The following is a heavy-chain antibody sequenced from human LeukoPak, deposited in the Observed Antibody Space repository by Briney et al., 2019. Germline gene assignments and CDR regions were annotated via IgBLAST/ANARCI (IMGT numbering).Heavy chain of an antibody. CDR2: IYSGGST. J-gene: IGHJ5*02. Sequence: GGSLRLSCAASGFTVSSNYMSWVRQAPGKGLEWVSVIYSGGSTYYADSVKGRFTISRDNSKNTLYLQMNSLRAEDTAVYYCARTIAAALGDPFDPWGQGTLVTVSS. D-gene: IGHD6-13*01. V-gene: IGHV3-66*01. CDR3: ARTIAAALGDPFDP. CDR1: GFTVSSNY.